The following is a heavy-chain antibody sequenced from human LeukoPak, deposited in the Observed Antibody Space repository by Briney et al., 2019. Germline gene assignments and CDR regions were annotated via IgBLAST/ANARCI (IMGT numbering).Heavy chain of an antibody. CDR1: GFTFSDYY. J-gene: IGHJ6*02. CDR3: ARDRQGPKLYEMHV. Sequence: GGSVRLSCAASGFTFSDYYMSWIRQAPGKGLEWVSFVSSDGSAMYYADSVRGRFTVSRDNVKDSLVLQMNSLSAEETAVYYCARDRQGPKLYEMHVWGQGTTVTVSS. D-gene: IGHD3-10*01. CDR2: VSSDGSAM. V-gene: IGHV3-11*01.